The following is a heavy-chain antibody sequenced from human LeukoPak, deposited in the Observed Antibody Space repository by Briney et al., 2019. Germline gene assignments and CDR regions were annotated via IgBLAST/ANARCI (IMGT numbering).Heavy chain of an antibody. Sequence: GASVKVSCKASGYTFTGYYMHWVRQAPGQGLEWMGWINPNSGGTNYAQKFQGRVTMTTDTSTSTAYMELRSLRSDDTAVYYCARDSGHPDDAFDIWGQGTMVTVSS. CDR1: GYTFTGYY. V-gene: IGHV1-2*02. CDR3: ARDSGHPDDAFDI. J-gene: IGHJ3*02. D-gene: IGHD1-14*01. CDR2: INPNSGGT.